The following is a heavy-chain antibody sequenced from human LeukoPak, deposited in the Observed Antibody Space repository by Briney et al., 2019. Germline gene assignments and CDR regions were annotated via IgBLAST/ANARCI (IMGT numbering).Heavy chain of an antibody. D-gene: IGHD3-16*02. CDR3: ARAYQPLGGLSFPDY. J-gene: IGHJ4*02. CDR2: INTNTGNP. CDR1: GYTFTRYA. Sequence: GASVKVSCKASGYTFTRYAMNWVRQAPGQGLEWMGWINTNTGNPAYAQGFTGRFVFSLDTSVSTAYLQISSLEADDTAVYYCARAYQPLGGLSFPDYWGQGTLVTVSS. V-gene: IGHV7-4-1*02.